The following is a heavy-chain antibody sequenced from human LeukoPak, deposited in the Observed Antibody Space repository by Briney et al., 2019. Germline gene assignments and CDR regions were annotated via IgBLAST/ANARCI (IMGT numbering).Heavy chain of an antibody. V-gene: IGHV3-48*01. Sequence: PGGSLRLSCAASGFTFSSYSMNWVRQAPGKGLEWVSYISSSSSTIYYADSVKGRFTISRDNAKNSLYLQMNSLRAEDTAVYYCARSVKRYRWSGYYHFDYWGQGTLVTVSS. CDR2: ISSSSSTI. CDR3: ARSVKRYRWSGYYHFDY. J-gene: IGHJ4*02. CDR1: GFTFSSYS. D-gene: IGHD3-3*01.